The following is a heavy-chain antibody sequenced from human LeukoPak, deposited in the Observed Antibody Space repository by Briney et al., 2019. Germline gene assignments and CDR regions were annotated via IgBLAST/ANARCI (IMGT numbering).Heavy chain of an antibody. Sequence: GGSLRLSCAASGFTFSSYEMNWVRQAPGKGLEWVSYISSSGSTIYYADSVKGRFTISRDNAKNSLYLHMNSLRAEDTAVYYCARDPSYYYGSGTLFDYWGQGTLVTVSS. CDR2: ISSSGSTI. J-gene: IGHJ4*02. V-gene: IGHV3-48*03. D-gene: IGHD3-10*01. CDR1: GFTFSSYE. CDR3: ARDPSYYYGSGTLFDY.